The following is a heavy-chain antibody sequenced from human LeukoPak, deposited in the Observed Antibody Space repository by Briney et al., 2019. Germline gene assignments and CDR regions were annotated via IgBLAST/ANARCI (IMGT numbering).Heavy chain of an antibody. CDR2: IYSGGST. CDR3: AGQFDY. Sequence: GGSLRLSCAASGFTFDRHAMSWVRQAPGKGLEWVSVIYSGGSTYYADSVKGRFTISRHNSKNTLYLQMNSLRAEDTAVYYCAGQFDYWGQGTLVTVSS. J-gene: IGHJ4*02. CDR1: GFTFDRHA. V-gene: IGHV3-53*04.